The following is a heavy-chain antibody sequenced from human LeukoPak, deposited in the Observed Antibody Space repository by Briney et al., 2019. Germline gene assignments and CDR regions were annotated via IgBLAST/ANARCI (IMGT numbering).Heavy chain of an antibody. V-gene: IGHV1-69*06. Sequence: ASVKVSCKASGGTFSSYAISWVRQAPGQGLEWMGRIIPIFGTANYAQKFQGRVTITADKSTSTAYMELSSLRSEDTAVHYCARLLVITGTTGSDYWGQGTLVTVSS. CDR1: GGTFSSYA. J-gene: IGHJ4*02. D-gene: IGHD1-7*01. CDR3: ARLLVITGTTGSDY. CDR2: IIPIFGTA.